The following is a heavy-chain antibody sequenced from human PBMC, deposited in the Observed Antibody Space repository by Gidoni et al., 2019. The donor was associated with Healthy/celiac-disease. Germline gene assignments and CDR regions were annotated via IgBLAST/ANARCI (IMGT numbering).Heavy chain of an antibody. CDR2: IYYSGST. CDR3: ARRDLDRTPYYYYGMDV. D-gene: IGHD1-1*01. J-gene: IGHJ6*02. CDR1: GRSIRSSSDH. V-gene: IGHV4-39*01. Sequence: QMQLQESAPALVKPSETLSLTRTVSGRSIRSSSDHWGWYRQPPGKGLEWIGSIYYSGSTYYNPSLKSRVTISVDTSKNQFSLKLSSVTAADTAVYYCARRDLDRTPYYYYGMDVWGQGTMVTVSS.